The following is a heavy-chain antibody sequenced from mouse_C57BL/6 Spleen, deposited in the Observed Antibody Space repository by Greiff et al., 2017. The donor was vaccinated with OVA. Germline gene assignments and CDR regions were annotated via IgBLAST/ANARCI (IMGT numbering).Heavy chain of an antibody. Sequence: EVKLMESGPGLVKPSQSLSLTCSVTGYSITSGYYWNWIRQFPGNKLEWMGYISYDGSNNYNPSLKNRISITRDTSKNQFFLKLNSVTTEDTATYYCARDGNWCFDYWGQGTTLTVSS. V-gene: IGHV3-6*01. CDR3: ARDGNWCFDY. CDR2: ISYDGSN. CDR1: GYSITSGYY. D-gene: IGHD4-1*01. J-gene: IGHJ2*01.